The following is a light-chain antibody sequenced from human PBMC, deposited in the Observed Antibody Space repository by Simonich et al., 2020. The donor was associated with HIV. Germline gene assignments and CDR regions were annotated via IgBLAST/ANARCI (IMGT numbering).Light chain of an antibody. CDR3: QQYNDWPT. CDR2: GAS. Sequence: EIVMTQSPATLSVSPGERATLSCRATQSVSSNLAWYQQKPGLAPRLLIYGASTRATGIPARFSGSGSGTEFTLTISSMQSEDFAVYSCQQYNDWPTFGGGTKVEIK. CDR1: QSVSSN. V-gene: IGKV3-15*01. J-gene: IGKJ4*01.